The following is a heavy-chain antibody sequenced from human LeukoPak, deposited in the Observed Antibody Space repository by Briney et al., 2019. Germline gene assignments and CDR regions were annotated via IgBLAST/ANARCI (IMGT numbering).Heavy chain of an antibody. CDR3: AKGSDIDILTGYYIDY. J-gene: IGHJ4*02. V-gene: IGHV4-61*02. Sequence: SETLSLTCTVSGGSISGSSYYWSWIRQPAGKGLEWIGRIYTSGSTNYNPSLESRVTISLDTSKNQFSLKMNSVTAADTAVYYCAKGSDIDILTGYYIDYWGQGTLVTVSS. CDR1: GGSISGSSYY. CDR2: IYTSGST. D-gene: IGHD3-9*01.